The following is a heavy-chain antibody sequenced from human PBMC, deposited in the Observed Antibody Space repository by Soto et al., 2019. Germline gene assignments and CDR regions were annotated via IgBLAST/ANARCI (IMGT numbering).Heavy chain of an antibody. J-gene: IGHJ4*02. CDR3: TIERGHDGYAEW. D-gene: IGHD5-12*01. CDR1: GFTFSSHA. CDR2: VSGRGDNT. Sequence: EVQLLESGGGLVQPGGSLRLSCAASGFTFSSHAISWVRRAPGKGLEWVSAVSGRGDNTYYIDSVKGRFTISRDNSKNIVYLQMSYLRVEDTAVYYCTIERGHDGYAEWWGRGALVTVSS. V-gene: IGHV3-23*01.